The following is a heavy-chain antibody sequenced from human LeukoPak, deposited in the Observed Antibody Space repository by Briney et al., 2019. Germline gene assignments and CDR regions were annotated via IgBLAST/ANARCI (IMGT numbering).Heavy chain of an antibody. Sequence: ASVKVSCKASGYTFTGYYMHWVRQAPGQGLEWMGWINPNSGGTNYAQKSKGRVTMTRDTSISTAYMELSRLTSDDTAVYYCAREVPYSGYAQYYGMDVWGQGTTVTVSS. J-gene: IGHJ6*02. CDR1: GYTFTGYY. V-gene: IGHV1-2*02. CDR2: INPNSGGT. D-gene: IGHD5-12*01. CDR3: AREVPYSGYAQYYGMDV.